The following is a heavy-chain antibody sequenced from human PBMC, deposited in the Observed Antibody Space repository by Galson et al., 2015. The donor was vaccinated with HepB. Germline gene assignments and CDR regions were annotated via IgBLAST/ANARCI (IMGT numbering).Heavy chain of an antibody. J-gene: IGHJ6*02. D-gene: IGHD2-2*01. CDR3: AKDIVVVPAASQYYYYYGMDV. Sequence: SLRLSCAASGFTFSSYWMHWVRQAPGKGLVWVSRINSDGSSTSYADSVKGRFTISRDNAKNTLYLQMNSLRAEDTAVYYCAKDIVVVPAASQYYYYYGMDVWGQGTTVTVSS. V-gene: IGHV3-74*01. CDR1: GFTFSSYW. CDR2: INSDGSST.